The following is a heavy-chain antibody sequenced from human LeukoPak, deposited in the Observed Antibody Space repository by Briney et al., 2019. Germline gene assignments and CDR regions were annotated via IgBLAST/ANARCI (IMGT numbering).Heavy chain of an antibody. D-gene: IGHD3-10*01. CDR3: AKAGYFGSGSYQFDY. J-gene: IGHJ4*02. CDR2: ILYDGSNK. Sequence: PGGSLRLSCTASGCTFSSYGMHWIRQAPGKGLEWVAVILYDGSNKYYADSVKGRFTNSRDNSKNTLYLQMNSLRPEDTAVYYCAKAGYFGSGSYQFDYWGQGNLVTVSS. V-gene: IGHV3-30*18. CDR1: GCTFSSYG.